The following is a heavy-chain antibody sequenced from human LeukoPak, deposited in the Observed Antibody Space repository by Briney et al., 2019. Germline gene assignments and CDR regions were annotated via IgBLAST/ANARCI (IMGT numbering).Heavy chain of an antibody. V-gene: IGHV4-39*01. J-gene: IGHJ4*02. Sequence: SETLSLTCTVSGGSIRSSSYYWGWIRQPPGKGLEWIGSIYYSGTTSYYNPSLKSRVTISVDTSKNQFFLKLSSVTAADTAVYYCARQLYEYMRYYFDYWGQGTLVTVSS. CDR1: GGSIRSSSYY. CDR3: ARQLYEYMRYYFDY. D-gene: IGHD2-2*02. CDR2: IYYSGTTS.